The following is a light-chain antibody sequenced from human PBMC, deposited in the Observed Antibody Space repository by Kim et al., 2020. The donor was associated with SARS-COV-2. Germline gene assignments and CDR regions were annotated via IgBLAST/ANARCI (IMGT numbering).Light chain of an antibody. V-gene: IGLV2-14*03. CDR1: SSDIGGYNY. J-gene: IGLJ1*01. Sequence: QSALTQPASVSGSPGQSITISCTGTSSDIGGYNYVSWYQQHPGKAPKLMIHDVSKRPSGVSDRFSGSKSGNTASLTISGLQPEDEADYYCSSYTTSRLFGTGTKVTVL. CDR2: DVS. CDR3: SSYTTSRL.